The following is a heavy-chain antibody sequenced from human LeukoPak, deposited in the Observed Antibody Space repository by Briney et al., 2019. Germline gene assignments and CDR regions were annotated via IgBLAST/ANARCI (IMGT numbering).Heavy chain of an antibody. CDR3: ARLMFIAVGNWYFDL. CDR2: ISSGSYI. V-gene: IGHV3-21*01. Sequence: GGSLRLSCAASGFTFSTFGMIWVRQAPGKGLEWVSSISSGSYIYCADAVKARFTISRDNARNSLYLQMNSLGADDTAVYYCARLMFIAVGNWYFDLWGRGTLVTVSS. CDR1: GFTFSTFG. J-gene: IGHJ2*01. D-gene: IGHD6-19*01.